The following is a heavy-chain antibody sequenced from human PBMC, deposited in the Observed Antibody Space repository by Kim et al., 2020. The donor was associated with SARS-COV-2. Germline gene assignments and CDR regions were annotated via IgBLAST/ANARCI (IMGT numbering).Heavy chain of an antibody. CDR3: ARIGELVGGVIVAYSFDY. Sequence: SETLSLTCAVYGGSFSGYYWSWIRQPPGKGLEWIGEINHSGSTNYNPSLKSRVTISVDTSKNQFSLKLSSVTAADTAVYYCARIGELVGGVIVAYSFDY. J-gene: IGHJ4*01. CDR2: INHSGST. D-gene: IGHD3-16*02. CDR1: GGSFSGYY. V-gene: IGHV4-34*01.